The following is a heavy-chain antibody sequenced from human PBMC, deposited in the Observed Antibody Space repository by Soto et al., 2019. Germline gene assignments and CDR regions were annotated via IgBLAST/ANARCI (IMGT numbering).Heavy chain of an antibody. Sequence: QVQLVQSGAEVKKPGASVKVSCKVSGYTLNEVAMHWVRQAPGKGLEWLGGFDPDEAETIYAQHFQGRVTMTEDTSTDTVYMELSSLRSEDTAVYYCARASWDRVRGVKEFDYWGQGTLVTVSS. CDR3: ARASWDRVRGVKEFDY. V-gene: IGHV1-24*01. D-gene: IGHD3-10*01. J-gene: IGHJ4*02. CDR2: FDPDEAET. CDR1: GYTLNEVA.